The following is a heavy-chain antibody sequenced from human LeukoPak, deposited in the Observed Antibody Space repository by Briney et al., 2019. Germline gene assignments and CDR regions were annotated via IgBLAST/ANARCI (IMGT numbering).Heavy chain of an antibody. CDR2: INYNGAST. J-gene: IGHJ4*02. CDR1: GFTFTTFA. D-gene: IGHD2-21*02. V-gene: IGHV3-23*01. Sequence: GGSLRLSCAASGFTFTTFAMSWVRHTPGKGLQWVSAINYNGASTYYADSVRGRFTISRDNSRNTLYLQLNSLRVEDTAVYYCVKRAYCGGDCYPDYWGQGTLVTVSS. CDR3: VKRAYCGGDCYPDY.